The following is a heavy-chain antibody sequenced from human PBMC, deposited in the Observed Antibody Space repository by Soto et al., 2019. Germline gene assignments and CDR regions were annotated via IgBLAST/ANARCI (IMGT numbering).Heavy chain of an antibody. CDR2: ISGYNGIT. CDR1: GYTFTSYG. J-gene: IGHJ4*02. D-gene: IGHD1-20*01. V-gene: IGHV1-18*04. CDR3: ARAEKWVTGNMGGY. Sequence: QVQLVQSGAEVKKPGASVKVSCKASGYTFTSYGISWVRQAPGQGLEWMGWISGYNGITKYGQKFQGRVTMTTDTSASTAFMELRSLRSDVTAVYYCARAEKWVTGNMGGYWGQGTLVTVHS.